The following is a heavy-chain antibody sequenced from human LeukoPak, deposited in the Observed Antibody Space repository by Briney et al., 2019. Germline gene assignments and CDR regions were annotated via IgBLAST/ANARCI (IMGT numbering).Heavy chain of an antibody. V-gene: IGHV1-69*13. CDR3: ARGDYDSSGYYQNDY. Sequence: ASVKVSCKASGGTFSSYAISWVRRAPGQGLEWMGGIIPIFGTANYAQKFQGRVTITADESTSTAYMELSSLRSEDTAVYYCARGDYDSSGYYQNDYWGQGTLVTVSS. J-gene: IGHJ4*02. D-gene: IGHD3-22*01. CDR2: IIPIFGTA. CDR1: GGTFSSYA.